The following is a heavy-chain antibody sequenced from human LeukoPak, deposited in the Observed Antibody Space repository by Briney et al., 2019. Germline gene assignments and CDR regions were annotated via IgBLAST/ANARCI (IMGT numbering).Heavy chain of an antibody. CDR1: GFTFRSHA. Sequence: GGSLRLSCVGSGFTFRSHAMSWVRQAPEKGLEFVSGIYENGGTTYYADSVKGRFSISRDNSKNTLYLQMDSLRGEDTAVYYCARGDDSGYYDYFDYWGQGALVTVSS. CDR3: ARGDDSGYYDYFDY. CDR2: IYENGGTT. V-gene: IGHV3-23*01. J-gene: IGHJ4*02. D-gene: IGHD3-22*01.